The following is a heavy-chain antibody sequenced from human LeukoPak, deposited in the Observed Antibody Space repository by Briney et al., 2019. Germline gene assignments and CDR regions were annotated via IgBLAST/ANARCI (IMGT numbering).Heavy chain of an antibody. CDR1: GGTFSSYA. D-gene: IGHD2-21*01. Sequence: SVKASCKASGGTFSSYAISWVRQAPGQGLEWMGGIIPIFGTANYAQKFQGRVTITTDESTSTAYMELSSLRSEDTAVYYCARGRSYCGGDCYPLDYWGQGTLVTVSS. CDR2: IIPIFGTA. V-gene: IGHV1-69*05. CDR3: ARGRSYCGGDCYPLDY. J-gene: IGHJ4*02.